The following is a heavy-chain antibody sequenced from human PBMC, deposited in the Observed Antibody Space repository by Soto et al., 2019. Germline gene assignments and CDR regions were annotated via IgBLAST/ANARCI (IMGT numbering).Heavy chain of an antibody. V-gene: IGHV4-39*01. Sequence: PSETLSLTCTVSGASITTCDYYWGWVRQPPGKGLAWIGSICSTGTTYYNPSLKSRVTISVDTSRNQLSLRLSSVTAADTAMYYCARHRRETGTYAQPLDYWGRGTLVTVSS. CDR2: ICSTGTT. J-gene: IGHJ4*02. CDR1: GASITTCDYY. D-gene: IGHD1-1*01. CDR3: ARHRRETGTYAQPLDY.